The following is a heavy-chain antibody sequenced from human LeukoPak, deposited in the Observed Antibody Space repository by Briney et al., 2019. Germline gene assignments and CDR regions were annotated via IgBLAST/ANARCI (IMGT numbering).Heavy chain of an antibody. D-gene: IGHD6-6*01. J-gene: IGHJ6*02. CDR3: ARDQFIAALGMDV. V-gene: IGHV1-3*01. CDR1: QYTFTDYA. CDR2: IDAGNGKT. Sequence: ASVKVSCKASQYTFTDYAVHWVRQAPGQRLEWMGWIDAGNGKTKYSQSFQGRVTIIRDTSATTAYMELSSLRSEDTAVYYCARDQFIAALGMDVWGQGTTVTVSS.